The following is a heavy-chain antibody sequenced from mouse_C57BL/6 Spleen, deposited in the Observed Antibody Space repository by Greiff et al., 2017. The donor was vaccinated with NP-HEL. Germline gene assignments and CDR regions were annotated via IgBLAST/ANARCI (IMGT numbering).Heavy chain of an antibody. J-gene: IGHJ1*03. D-gene: IGHD1-1*01. Sequence: QVQLQQSGPELVKPGASVKISCKASGYAFSSSWMNWVKQRPGTGLEWIGRLYPGDGDTNSNGKFNGKATLTAYKSSSTAYMQLSSLTSEDSAVYCCARSVSNWYFDVWGTGTTVTVSS. CDR3: ARSVSNWYFDV. CDR2: LYPGDGDT. CDR1: GYAFSSSW. V-gene: IGHV1-82*01.